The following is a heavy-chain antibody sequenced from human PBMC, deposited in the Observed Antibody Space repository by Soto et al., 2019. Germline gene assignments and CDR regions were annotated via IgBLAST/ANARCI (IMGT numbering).Heavy chain of an antibody. CDR3: AREKRANGYFDY. J-gene: IGHJ4*02. Sequence: EVQLVESGGGLVQTGGSLRLSCAASGFTFSAYWMSWVRQAPGKGLEWVANIKQAGSEKYYVDSVNGRFIISRDDAKHSLFLQVNSLRVEDTAVYYCAREKRANGYFDYWGQGTLVTVSS. CDR2: IKQAGSEK. V-gene: IGHV3-7*01. D-gene: IGHD6-25*01. CDR1: GFTFSAYW.